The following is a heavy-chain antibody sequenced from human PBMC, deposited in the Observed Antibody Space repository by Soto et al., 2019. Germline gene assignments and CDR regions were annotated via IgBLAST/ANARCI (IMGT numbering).Heavy chain of an antibody. J-gene: IGHJ6*02. D-gene: IGHD3-10*01. V-gene: IGHV3-15*01. CDR1: GFTFSNAW. CDR3: TTGRYGSGLLGYYYGMEV. Sequence: PGGSLRLSCAASGFTFSNAWMSWVRQAPGKGLEWVGRIKSKTDGGTTDYAAPVKGRFPISRDDSKKTLYLQMNSLKTEDTAVYYCTTGRYGSGLLGYYYGMEVWGQGASVTVSS. CDR2: IKSKTDGGTT.